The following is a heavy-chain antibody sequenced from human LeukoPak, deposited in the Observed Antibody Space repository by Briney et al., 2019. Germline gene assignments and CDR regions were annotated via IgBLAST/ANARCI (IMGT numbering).Heavy chain of an antibody. V-gene: IGHV1-18*01. CDR2: ISAYNGNT. CDR3: ARNVPIVVVAATLAYYGMDV. D-gene: IGHD2-15*01. J-gene: IGHJ6*02. Sequence: ASVKVSCKASGYTFTSYGISWVRQAPGQGLEWMGWISAYNGNTNSAQKLQGRVTMTTDTSTSTAYMELRSLRSDDTAVYYCARNVPIVVVAATLAYYGMDVWGQGTTVTVSS. CDR1: GYTFTSYG.